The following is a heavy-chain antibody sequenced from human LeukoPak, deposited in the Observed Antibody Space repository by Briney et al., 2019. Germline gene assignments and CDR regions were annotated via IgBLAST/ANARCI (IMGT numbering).Heavy chain of an antibody. V-gene: IGHV3-23*01. D-gene: IGHD2-2*01. CDR3: AKSLESTNYYYHMDV. CDR1: GFTFSSYG. Sequence: GGSLRLSCAASGFTFSSYGMSWVRQAPGKGLEWVSAISGSTGSTYYADSVKGRFTISRDDSKNTLYLQTNSLRAEDTAVYYCAKSLESTNYYYHMDVWGKGTTVTISS. CDR2: ISGSTGST. J-gene: IGHJ6*03.